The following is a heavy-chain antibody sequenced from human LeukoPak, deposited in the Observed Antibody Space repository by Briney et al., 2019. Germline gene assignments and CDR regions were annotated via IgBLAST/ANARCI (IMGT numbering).Heavy chain of an antibody. CDR1: GYTFTSYY. Sequence: ASVKVSCKASGYTFTSYYMHWVRQAPGQGLEWMGIINPSGGSTSYTQKFQGRVTMTRDTSPSTVYMELSSLRSEDTAGYYCARRLVGGYSYSFDYWGQGTLVTVSS. V-gene: IGHV1-46*01. D-gene: IGHD5-18*01. J-gene: IGHJ4*02. CDR2: INPSGGST. CDR3: ARRLVGGYSYSFDY.